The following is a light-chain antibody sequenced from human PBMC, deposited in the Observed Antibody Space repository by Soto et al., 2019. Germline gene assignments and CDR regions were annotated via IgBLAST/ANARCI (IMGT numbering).Light chain of an antibody. V-gene: IGLV2-18*02. CDR2: EVS. CDR1: SSDFGSYNR. Sequence: QSALTQPPSVSGSPGQSVTISCTGTSSDFGSYNRVSWYQRPPGTGPKLMIYEVSNRPSGVPDRFSGSKSGNTASLTISGLQAEDEAEYYCCSYGGTFYVFGTGTKVTVL. J-gene: IGLJ1*01. CDR3: CSYGGTFYV.